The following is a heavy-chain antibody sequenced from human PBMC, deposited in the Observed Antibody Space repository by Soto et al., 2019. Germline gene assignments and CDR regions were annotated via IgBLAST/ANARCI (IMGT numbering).Heavy chain of an antibody. CDR3: ARGLLQLWPSYNYYGMDV. CDR1: GFTFRSYG. V-gene: IGHV3-33*01. Sequence: PGGSLRLSCAASGFTFRSYGMQWVRQAPGKGLEWVAVIWNDGSKVFYTESVRGRFTISRDNSKNTLYLQMNSLRAEDTAVYYCARGLLQLWPSYNYYGMDVWGQGNTVTVSS. CDR2: IWNDGSKV. J-gene: IGHJ6*02. D-gene: IGHD3-22*01.